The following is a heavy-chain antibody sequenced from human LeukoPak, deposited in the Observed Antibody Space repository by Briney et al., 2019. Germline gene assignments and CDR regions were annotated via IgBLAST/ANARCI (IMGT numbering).Heavy chain of an antibody. CDR2: IYYSGST. CDR1: GGSISSYY. J-gene: IGHJ4*02. Sequence: SETLSLTCTVSGGSISSYYWSWIRQPPGKGLEWIGYIYYSGSTNYNPSLKSRVTISVDTSKNQFSLKLSSVTAADTAVYYCARVLSHSSSSLGMSYYFDYWGQGTLVTVSS. V-gene: IGHV4-59*01. D-gene: IGHD6-6*01. CDR3: ARVLSHSSSSLGMSYYFDY.